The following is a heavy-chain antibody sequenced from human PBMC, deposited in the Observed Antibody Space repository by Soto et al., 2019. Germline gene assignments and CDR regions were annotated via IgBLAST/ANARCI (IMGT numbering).Heavy chain of an antibody. CDR2: ISYDGSNK. CDR1: GFTFSSYG. J-gene: IGHJ4*02. V-gene: IGHV3-30*18. Sequence: PGGSLRLSCAASGFTFSSYGMHWVRQAPGKGLEWVAVISYDGSNKYYADSVKGRFTISRDNSKNTLYLQMNSLRAEDTAVYYCANTHDNYGDPYYFDYWGQGTLVTLSS. D-gene: IGHD4-17*01. CDR3: ANTHDNYGDPYYFDY.